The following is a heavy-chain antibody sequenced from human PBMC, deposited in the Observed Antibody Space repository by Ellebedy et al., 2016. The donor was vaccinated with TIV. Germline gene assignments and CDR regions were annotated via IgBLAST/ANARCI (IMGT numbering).Heavy chain of an antibody. J-gene: IGHJ4*02. CDR1: SYTFSTYG. D-gene: IGHD4-17*01. Sequence: ASVKVSXKASSYTFSTYGISWVRQAPGQGLEWVGWIRSSNGETKIAQKFQGRVTLTTDTSTRTVYMELRSLRSDDTAVYYCARDAGDEYLYWGQGTLVTVSS. V-gene: IGHV1-18*01. CDR3: ARDAGDEYLY. CDR2: IRSSNGET.